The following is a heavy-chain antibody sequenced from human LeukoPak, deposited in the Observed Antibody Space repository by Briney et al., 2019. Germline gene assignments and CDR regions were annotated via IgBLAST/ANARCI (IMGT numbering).Heavy chain of an antibody. CDR2: ISGYNGNT. V-gene: IGHV1-18*01. CDR3: ARDGSGSYYNVAWFDP. Sequence: ASVKVSCKASGYTFINYGISWVRQAPGQGLEWMGWISGYNGNTKYEEKLQGRVTMTTDTPTSTVYMELRSLRSDDTAVYYCARDGSGSYYNVAWFDPWGQGTLVAVSS. CDR1: GYTFINYG. D-gene: IGHD3-10*01. J-gene: IGHJ5*02.